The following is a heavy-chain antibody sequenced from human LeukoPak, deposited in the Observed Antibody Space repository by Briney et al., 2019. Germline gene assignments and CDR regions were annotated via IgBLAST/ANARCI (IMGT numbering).Heavy chain of an antibody. CDR2: ISGSGSFT. CDR3: VKHYQRGMDKGFFCL. V-gene: IGHV3-23*01. Sequence: GGSLRLSCAVSGFTFSNYAMSWVRQAPGKGLEWVSTISGSGSFTDYADSVKGRFTISRDNSKNTLYLQMNSLRAEDTAGYYCVKHYQRGMDKGFFCLWGQGTLVTVSS. D-gene: IGHD2-2*03. J-gene: IGHJ4*02. CDR1: GFTFSNYA.